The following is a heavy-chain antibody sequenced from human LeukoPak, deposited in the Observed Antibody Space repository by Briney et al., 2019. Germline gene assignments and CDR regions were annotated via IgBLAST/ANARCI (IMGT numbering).Heavy chain of an antibody. J-gene: IGHJ5*01. V-gene: IGHV3-23*01. Sequence: GGSLRLSCTASGFTFSIYAMSWVRQAPGRWLEWVSAITSSGDTTFHADSVRGRFTISRDNSKNTLYLQMSSLRAEDTAVFYCAKDRPNYFGSNGHYYRRNGDSWGQGTLVTVSS. CDR2: ITSSGDTT. CDR3: AKDRPNYFGSNGHYYRRNGDS. CDR1: GFTFSIYA. D-gene: IGHD3-10*01.